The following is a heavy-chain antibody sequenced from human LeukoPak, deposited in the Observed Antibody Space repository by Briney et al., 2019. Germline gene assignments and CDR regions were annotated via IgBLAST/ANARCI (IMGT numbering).Heavy chain of an antibody. CDR3: ARVEYSGYDL. CDR2: IYYSGST. Sequence: SETLSLTCTVSGGSISSSSYYWGWIRQPPGKGLEWIGYIYYSGSTNYNPSLKSRVTISVDTSKNQFSLKLSSVTAADTAVYYCARVEYSGYDLWGQGTLVTVSS. J-gene: IGHJ4*02. CDR1: GGSISSSSYY. D-gene: IGHD5-12*01. V-gene: IGHV4-61*05.